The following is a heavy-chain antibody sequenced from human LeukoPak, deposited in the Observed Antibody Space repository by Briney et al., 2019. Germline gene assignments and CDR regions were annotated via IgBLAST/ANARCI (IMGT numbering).Heavy chain of an antibody. CDR3: ARASQYYYDSSGYPSGGWFDP. CDR2: INPSGGST. Sequence: ASVKVSCKASGYTFTSYYMHWVRQAPAQGLEWKGIINPSGGSTSYAQKFQGRVTMTRDTSTSTVYMELSSLRSEDTAVYYCARASQYYYDSSGYPSGGWFDPWGQGTLVTVSS. CDR1: GYTFTSYY. J-gene: IGHJ5*02. V-gene: IGHV1-46*01. D-gene: IGHD3-22*01.